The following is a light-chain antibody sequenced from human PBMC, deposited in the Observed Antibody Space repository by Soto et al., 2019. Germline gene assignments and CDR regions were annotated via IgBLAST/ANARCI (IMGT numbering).Light chain of an antibody. V-gene: IGKV1-33*01. J-gene: IGKJ5*01. CDR1: HDISKY. CDR2: DAS. Sequence: DIQMTQSPSSLSASVGDRVTITGQASHDISKYLNWYQQKQGQAPKILIYDASNLQTGVPTRFSGSASGSDCTFTISSLQPEDIATYYCQQYDSPPPTFGQGTRLEIK. CDR3: QQYDSPPPT.